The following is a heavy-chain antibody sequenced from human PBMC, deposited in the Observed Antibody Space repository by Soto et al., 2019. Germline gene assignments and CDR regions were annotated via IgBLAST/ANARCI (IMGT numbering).Heavy chain of an antibody. CDR1: GFTFINFA. D-gene: IGHD1-1*01. J-gene: IGHJ6*02. CDR3: ARAVNWNPTNGMDV. CDR2: MSYDGTEK. V-gene: IGHV3-30-3*01. Sequence: GGSLRLSCAASGFTFINFAMHWVRQAPGKGLEWVAFMSYDGTEKYFEDSVKGRFTISRDNAKKTLFLEMNSLRPEDTAVYYCARAVNWNPTNGMDVWGQGTTVTV.